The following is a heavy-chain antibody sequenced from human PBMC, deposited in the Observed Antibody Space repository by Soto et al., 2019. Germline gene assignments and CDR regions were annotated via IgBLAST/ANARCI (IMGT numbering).Heavy chain of an antibody. CDR1: GYTFTSYG. V-gene: IGHV1-18*01. CDR3: ARDLEWGRYCSGGSCYSPFDY. CDR2: ISAYNGNT. J-gene: IGHJ4*02. D-gene: IGHD2-15*01. Sequence: QVQLVQSGAEVKKPGASVNVSCRASGYTFTSYGISWVRQAPGQGLEWMGWISAYNGNTNYAQKLQGRVTMTTDTSTSTAYMELRSLRSDDTAVYYCARDLEWGRYCSGGSCYSPFDYWGQGTLVTVSS.